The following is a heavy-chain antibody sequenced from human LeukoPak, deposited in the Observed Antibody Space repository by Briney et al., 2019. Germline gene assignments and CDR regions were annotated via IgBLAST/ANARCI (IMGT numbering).Heavy chain of an antibody. CDR1: GFTFSSYW. J-gene: IGHJ4*02. V-gene: IGHV3-74*01. D-gene: IGHD4-11*01. CDR2: ISSDGSST. Sequence: GGSLRLSCAASGFTFSSYWMHWVRQAPGKGLVWVSHISSDGSSTSYADSVKGRFTISRNNAKNTLYPQMNRLRAEDTAVYYCARDKVSNYVFDYWGQGTLVTVSS. CDR3: ARDKVSNYVFDY.